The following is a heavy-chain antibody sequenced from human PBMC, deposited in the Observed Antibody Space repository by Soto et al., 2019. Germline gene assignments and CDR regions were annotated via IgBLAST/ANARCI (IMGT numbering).Heavy chain of an antibody. J-gene: IGHJ4*02. CDR3: ARARSGFDYFDY. CDR2: ISAYSGNT. CDR1: GYSFSSYS. V-gene: IGHV1-18*01. D-gene: IGHD5-12*01. Sequence: QVQLVQSGPEVKKPGASLKFSCKASGYSFSSYSITWVRQAPGQGLEWMGWISAYSGNTHFAQNFQDRVILTTDTSTNTASMELRRLKSDVTAIYNFARARSGFDYFDYWGQGTQVTVSS.